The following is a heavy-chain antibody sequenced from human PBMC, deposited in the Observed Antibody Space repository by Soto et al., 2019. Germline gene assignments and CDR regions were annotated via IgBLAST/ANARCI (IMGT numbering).Heavy chain of an antibody. J-gene: IGHJ3*02. CDR2: LRSKAYVRTT. CDR3: TTIGWVVKYAFDI. V-gene: IGHV3-49*03. CDR1: GFTFGDYD. Sequence: PGGSLRLSCTTSGFTFGDYDMSWIRQAPGKGLEWVGVLRSKAYVRTTHYAASVKGRFTISRDDSKNTLYLQMNSLKTEDTAVYYCTTIGWVVKYAFDIWGQGTMVTV. D-gene: IGHD2-15*01.